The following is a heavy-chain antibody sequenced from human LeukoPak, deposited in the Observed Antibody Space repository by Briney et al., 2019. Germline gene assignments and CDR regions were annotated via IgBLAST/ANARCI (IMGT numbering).Heavy chain of an antibody. CDR1: GGSISSTTYY. Sequence: SETLSLTCTVSGGSISSTTYYWGWIRQPPGKGLEWIGNIFYSGNTYYNPSLKSRVTLSADTSKKQCSLKLSSVTAADTAVYYCAYSSAFQQHCGQGTLVTVSS. CDR3: AYSSAFQQH. V-gene: IGHV4-39*07. D-gene: IGHD3-22*01. CDR2: IFYSGNT. J-gene: IGHJ1*01.